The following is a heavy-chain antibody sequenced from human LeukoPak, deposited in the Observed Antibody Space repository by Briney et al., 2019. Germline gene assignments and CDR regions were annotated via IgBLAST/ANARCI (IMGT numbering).Heavy chain of an antibody. CDR3: AREDVGQRAMET. J-gene: IGHJ4*02. CDR1: GYSFTSYY. Sequence: ASVQVSCKASGYSFTSYYLHWVRQAPGQGLEWMGWINPNSGTTNYAQKFQSRVSLTRDTSITTAYMELTRLTSDDTAVYYCAREDVGQRAMETWGQGTLVTVSS. D-gene: IGHD5-18*01. CDR2: INPNSGTT. V-gene: IGHV1-2*02.